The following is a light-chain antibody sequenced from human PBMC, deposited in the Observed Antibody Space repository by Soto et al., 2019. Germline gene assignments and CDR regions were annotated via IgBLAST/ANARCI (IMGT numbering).Light chain of an antibody. Sequence: EIVMTHSAATLSVSPGGRATRSCSAIQSVSSYLAWYQQKPGQAPRLLIYDASNRATGIPARFSGSGSGTDFTLTISSLEPEDFAVYYCQQRSNWPLSITFGRGTRLEIK. J-gene: IGKJ5*01. CDR3: QQRSNWPLSIT. CDR1: QSVSSY. V-gene: IGKV3-11*01. CDR2: DAS.